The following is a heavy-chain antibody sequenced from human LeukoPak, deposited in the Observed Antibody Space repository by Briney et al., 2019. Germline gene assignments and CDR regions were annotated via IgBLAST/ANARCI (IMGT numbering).Heavy chain of an antibody. D-gene: IGHD4-17*01. CDR2: IYYSGST. CDR3: ARSYGDYAFDY. Sequence: SETLSLTCAVYGGSFSGYYWSWIRQPPGKGLEWIGSIYYSGSTYYNPSLKSRVTISVDTSKNQFSLKLSSVTAADTAVYYCARSYGDYAFDYWGQGTLVTVSS. J-gene: IGHJ4*02. V-gene: IGHV4-34*01. CDR1: GGSFSGYY.